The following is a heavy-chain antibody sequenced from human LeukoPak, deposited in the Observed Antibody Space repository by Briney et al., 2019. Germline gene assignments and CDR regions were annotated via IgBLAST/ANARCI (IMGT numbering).Heavy chain of an antibody. Sequence: PGGSLRLSCAASGFTFSTYGMHWVRQAPGKGLEWVAFIRFDGSNKYYADSVKGRFTFSRDNSKNTLYLQMNSLRPEDTAVYYCAKLGQGGYSYASLPYYFDYWGQGTLVTVSS. V-gene: IGHV3-30*02. CDR1: GFTFSTYG. D-gene: IGHD5-18*01. J-gene: IGHJ4*02. CDR3: AKLGQGGYSYASLPYYFDY. CDR2: IRFDGSNK.